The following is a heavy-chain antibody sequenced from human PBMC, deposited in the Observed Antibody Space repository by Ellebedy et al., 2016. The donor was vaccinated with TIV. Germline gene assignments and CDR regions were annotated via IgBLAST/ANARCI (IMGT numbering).Heavy chain of an antibody. J-gene: IGHJ4*02. D-gene: IGHD3-3*01. CDR2: INWNSDRV. CDR3: AKDLERGLEWSQSAFDY. Sequence: SLKISXAASGFTFDDYAMHWVRQVPGKGLEWVSGINWNSDRVAYADSVKGRFTISRDNAKKSLYLQMYSLRPADTALYYCAKDLERGLEWSQSAFDYWGQGTLVTVSS. CDR1: GFTFDDYA. V-gene: IGHV3-9*01.